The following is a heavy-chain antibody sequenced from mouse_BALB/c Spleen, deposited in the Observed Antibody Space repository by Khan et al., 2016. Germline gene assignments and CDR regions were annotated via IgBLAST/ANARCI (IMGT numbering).Heavy chain of an antibody. J-gene: IGHJ1*01. CDR2: INTYSGES. CDR3: ARYRYYYGSSRYFDV. D-gene: IGHD1-1*01. Sequence: QIQLVQSGPELKKPGKTVKISCKASGYTFTNYGMNWVKQAPGKGLKWMGWINTYSGESNYADDFKGRFAFSLETSAHTAYLQINTLKNEDTATYFCARYRYYYGSSRYFDVWGAGTTVTVSS. CDR1: GYTFTNYG. V-gene: IGHV9-3-1*01.